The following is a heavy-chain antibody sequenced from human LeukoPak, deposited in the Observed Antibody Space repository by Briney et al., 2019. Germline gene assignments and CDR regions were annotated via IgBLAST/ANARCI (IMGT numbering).Heavy chain of an antibody. D-gene: IGHD6-13*01. CDR2: IYHSGST. V-gene: IGHV4-4*02. Sequence: SETLSLTCAVSGGSISSSNWWRWVRQPPGKGLEWIGEIYHSGSTNYNPSLKSRVTISVDKSKNQFSLKLSSVTAADTAVYYCARGGDPRVAAAGFNWFDPWGQGTLVTVSS. J-gene: IGHJ5*02. CDR1: GGSISSSNW. CDR3: ARGGDPRVAAAGFNWFDP.